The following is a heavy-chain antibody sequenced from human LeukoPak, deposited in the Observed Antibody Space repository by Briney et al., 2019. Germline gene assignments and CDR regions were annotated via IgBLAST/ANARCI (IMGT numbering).Heavy chain of an antibody. V-gene: IGHV3-30-3*01. Sequence: GGSLRLSCAASGFTFSSYAMHGVRQAPGKGLEWVAVISYDGSNKYYADSVKGRFTISRDNSKNTLYLQMNSLRAEDTAVYYCARDRPHYCSSTSCYYYGMDVWGQGTTVTVSS. CDR2: ISYDGSNK. D-gene: IGHD2-2*01. CDR3: ARDRPHYCSSTSCYYYGMDV. CDR1: GFTFSSYA. J-gene: IGHJ6*02.